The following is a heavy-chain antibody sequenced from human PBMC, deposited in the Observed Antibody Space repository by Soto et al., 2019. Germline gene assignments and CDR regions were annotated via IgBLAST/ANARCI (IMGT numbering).Heavy chain of an antibody. CDR1: GFTFSSYA. D-gene: IGHD1-1*01. CDR3: AKATQDTTYFDY. V-gene: IGHV3-23*01. CDR2: ISGSGGST. J-gene: IGHJ4*02. Sequence: EVQLLESGGGLVQPGGSLRLSCAASGFTFSSYAMSWVRQAPGKGLEWVSAISGSGGSTYYADSVKGRFTISRDNSKNTLYLQMNSLRGEDTAVYYCAKATQDTTYFDYWGRGTLVTVSS.